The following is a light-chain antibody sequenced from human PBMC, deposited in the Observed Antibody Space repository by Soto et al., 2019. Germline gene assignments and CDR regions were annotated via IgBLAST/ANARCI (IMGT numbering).Light chain of an antibody. J-gene: IGLJ2*01. CDR3: GALDSSLRAGV. V-gene: IGLV1-51*02. CDR2: ENN. Sequence: QSVLTQPPSVSAAPGQKVTISCSGSTSNIGSNYVSWYQPLPGTAPNLLMCENNERPSGIPDRFSGSKSGNSATLGITVLQDGDEADYDCGALDSSLRAGVFGGGTKVTVL. CDR1: TSNIGSNY.